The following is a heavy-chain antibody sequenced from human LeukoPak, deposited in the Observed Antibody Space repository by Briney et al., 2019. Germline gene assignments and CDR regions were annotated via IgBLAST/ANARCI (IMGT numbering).Heavy chain of an antibody. CDR2: INHSASA. CDR3: ARGRGSGGSCYRAFYYYYYMDV. CDR1: GGSFSGYY. D-gene: IGHD2-15*01. J-gene: IGHJ6*03. V-gene: IGHV4-34*01. Sequence: SKTLSLTCAVYGGSFSGYYWRWIPQPPGKGLEWIGEINHSASANYNPSLKSRVTISVDTSKNQFSLKLSSVTAADTAVYYCARGRGSGGSCYRAFYYYYYMDVWGKGTTVTVSS.